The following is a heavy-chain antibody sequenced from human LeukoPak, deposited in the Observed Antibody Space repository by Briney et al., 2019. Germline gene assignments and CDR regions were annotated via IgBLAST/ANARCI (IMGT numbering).Heavy chain of an antibody. Sequence: GGSLRLSCAASGFTFSSYSMNWVRQAPGKGLEWVSYISTSGSSIYYADSVKGRFTISRDNPKNALYLQMNSLRAEDTAVYYCARARGSYAFDYWGQGNMVTVSS. V-gene: IGHV3-48*04. D-gene: IGHD1-26*01. CDR2: ISTSGSSI. J-gene: IGHJ4*02. CDR1: GFTFSSYS. CDR3: ARARGSYAFDY.